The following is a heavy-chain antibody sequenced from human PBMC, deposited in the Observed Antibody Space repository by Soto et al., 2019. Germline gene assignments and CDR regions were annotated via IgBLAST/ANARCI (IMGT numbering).Heavy chain of an antibody. CDR3: AKDSNRDEYDGSGYYDY. V-gene: IGHV3-30*04. D-gene: IGHD3-22*01. CDR1: GFTFNSYA. CDR2: ISYDGSKK. Sequence: PGGSLRLSCAASGFTFNSYAMHWVRQAPGKGLEWVAIISYDGSKKYYAESVKGRFTISRDKSKNTLYLQMNSLRPEDTAVYYCAKDSNRDEYDGSGYYDYWGQGTLVTVSS. J-gene: IGHJ4*02.